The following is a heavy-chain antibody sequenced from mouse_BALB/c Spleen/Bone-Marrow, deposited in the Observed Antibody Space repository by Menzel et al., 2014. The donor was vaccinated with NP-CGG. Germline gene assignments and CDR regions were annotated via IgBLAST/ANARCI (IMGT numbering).Heavy chain of an antibody. Sequence: VQLQQSGTVLARPGASVKMSCKASGYSFTIYWMHWVKKRPGPGLEWIGAIYPGNSDTSYNQKFKGKAKLTAVTSASNAYLELSSLTNEDSAFYYCTRYGSTYDWYFDVWGAGTTVTVSS. J-gene: IGHJ1*01. CDR1: GYSFTIYW. CDR2: IYPGNSDT. CDR3: TRYGSTYDWYFDV. D-gene: IGHD1-1*02. V-gene: IGHV1-5*01.